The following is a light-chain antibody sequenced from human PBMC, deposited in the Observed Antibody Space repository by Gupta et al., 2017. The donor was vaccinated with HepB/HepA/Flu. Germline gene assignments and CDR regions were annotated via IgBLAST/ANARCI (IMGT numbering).Light chain of an antibody. CDR3: CSYAGRYTYV. V-gene: IGLV2-11*01. Sequence: QSALTQPRPVSGSPGQSVTISCTGTSSDVGNYNYVSWYQQHPGKAPKLIIYDVIKRPSGVPDRFSGSKSGNTASLTISELQAEDEADYHCCSYAGRYTYVFGNGTKVTVL. J-gene: IGLJ1*01. CDR2: DVI. CDR1: SSDVGNYNY.